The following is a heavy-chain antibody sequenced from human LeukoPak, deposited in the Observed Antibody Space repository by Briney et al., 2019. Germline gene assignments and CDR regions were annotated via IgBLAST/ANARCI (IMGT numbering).Heavy chain of an antibody. CDR3: ARSIKRGLFDY. V-gene: IGHV4-59*01. Sequence: PSETLSLTCTVSGGSIRNYYWTWIRQPPGKGLEWIGYIYYSGSTNYNPSLKSRVTISVDTSKIQFSLKLSSVTAADTAVYYCARSIKRGLFDYWGQGSLVTVSS. D-gene: IGHD3-10*01. CDR1: GGSIRNYY. J-gene: IGHJ4*02. CDR2: IYYSGST.